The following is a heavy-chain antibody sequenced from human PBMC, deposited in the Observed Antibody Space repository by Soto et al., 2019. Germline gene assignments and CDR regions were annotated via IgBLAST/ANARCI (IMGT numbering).Heavy chain of an antibody. J-gene: IGHJ6*02. Sequence: EVQLVESGGGLVQPGGSLRLSCAASGFTFSSYSMNWVRQAPGKGLEWVSYISSSSSTIYYADSVKGRFTISRDNAKNSLYLQMNSLRDEDTAVYYCAMSGFWVYVDYYYGMDVWGQGTTVTVSS. CDR1: GFTFSSYS. CDR2: ISSSSSTI. V-gene: IGHV3-48*02. CDR3: AMSGFWVYVDYYYGMDV. D-gene: IGHD3-10*01.